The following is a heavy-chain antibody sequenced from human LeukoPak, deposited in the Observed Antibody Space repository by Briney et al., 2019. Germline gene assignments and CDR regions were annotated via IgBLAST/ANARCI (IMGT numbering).Heavy chain of an antibody. CDR1: EYTFSSYS. Sequence: ASVKVSCKASEYTFSSYSIHWVRQAPGQRLEWMGWINAGKGNTKYSQKLQGRVTITADESTSTAYMELSSLRSEDTAVYYCANFDYGGTAVFDYWGQGTLVTVSS. J-gene: IGHJ4*02. CDR3: ANFDYGGTAVFDY. V-gene: IGHV1-3*01. CDR2: INAGKGNT. D-gene: IGHD4-23*01.